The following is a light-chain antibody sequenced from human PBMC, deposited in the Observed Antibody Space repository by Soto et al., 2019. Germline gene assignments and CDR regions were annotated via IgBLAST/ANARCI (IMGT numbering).Light chain of an antibody. J-gene: IGKJ1*01. Sequence: EIVLTQSPGILSLSPGERATLSCRASQSVSNDFLAWYQQKPGQAPRRLIYGAYTRGTDVPDRVSGSGSGADFTLSLSRLEPEDFAVYYCQQYGSSPPRTFGQGTKVEMK. CDR3: QQYGSSPPRT. CDR1: QSVSNDF. V-gene: IGKV3-20*01. CDR2: GAY.